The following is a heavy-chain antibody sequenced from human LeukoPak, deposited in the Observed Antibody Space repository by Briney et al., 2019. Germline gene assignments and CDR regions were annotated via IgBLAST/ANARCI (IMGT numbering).Heavy chain of an antibody. V-gene: IGHV4-59*01. D-gene: IGHD2-15*01. Sequence: SETLSLTCTVSGGSISSYYWSWIRQPPGKGLEWIGYIYYSGSANYNPSLKSRVTISVDTSKNQFSLKLSSVTAADTAVYYCAREYCSGGSCYLDPWGQGTLVTVSS. CDR2: IYYSGSA. CDR3: AREYCSGGSCYLDP. J-gene: IGHJ5*02. CDR1: GGSISSYY.